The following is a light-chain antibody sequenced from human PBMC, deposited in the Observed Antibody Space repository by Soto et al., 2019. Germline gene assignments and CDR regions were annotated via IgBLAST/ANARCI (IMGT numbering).Light chain of an antibody. CDR3: QQYNDYQYT. CDR2: KAT. Sequence: DIQMTQSPSTLSASVGDRVTITCRASQSITTWLAWYQQKPGKAPKLLIYKATNLQSGVPSRFSGSGSGTEFSLTISSLQPEDFAIYYCQQYNDYQYTFGQGTTLEIK. V-gene: IGKV1-5*03. J-gene: IGKJ2*01. CDR1: QSITTW.